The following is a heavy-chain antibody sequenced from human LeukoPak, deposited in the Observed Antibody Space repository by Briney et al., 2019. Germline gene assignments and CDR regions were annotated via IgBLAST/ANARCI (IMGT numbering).Heavy chain of an antibody. J-gene: IGHJ6*03. CDR3: ARVDRSWYQDEYHYMDV. Sequence: ASVKVSCKASGYTFTDYYMHWVRQAPGQGLEWMGWINPNSGATNYAQKFQGRVTMTRDTSISTAYMELSRLRSDDRAVYYCARVDRSWYQDEYHYMDVWGKGTTATVSS. CDR2: INPNSGAT. D-gene: IGHD6-13*01. CDR1: GYTFTDYY. V-gene: IGHV1-2*02.